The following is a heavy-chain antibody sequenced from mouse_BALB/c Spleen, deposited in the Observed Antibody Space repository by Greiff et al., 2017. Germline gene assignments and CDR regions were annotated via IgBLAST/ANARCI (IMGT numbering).Heavy chain of an antibody. Sequence: EVQLVESGGGLVKPGGSLKLSCAASGFTFSSFGMHWVRQAPEKGLEWVAYISSGSSTIYYADTVKGRFTISRDNPKNTLFLQMTSLRSEDTAMYYCARSGTTVVAKYFDVWGAGTTVTVSS. CDR2: ISSGSSTI. J-gene: IGHJ1*01. D-gene: IGHD1-1*01. CDR1: GFTFSSFG. V-gene: IGHV5-17*02. CDR3: ARSGTTVVAKYFDV.